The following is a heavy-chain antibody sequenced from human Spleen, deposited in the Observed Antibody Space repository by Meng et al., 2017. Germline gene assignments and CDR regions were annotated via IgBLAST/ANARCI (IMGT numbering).Heavy chain of an antibody. J-gene: IGHJ4*02. CDR3: ARVGTLEGAGTVDY. CDR2: IGSDSTYI. Sequence: GESLKISCAASGFTFSSYAMTWVRQAPGKGLEWVSSIGSDSTYIYYADSVKGRFTISRDNAKNSLYLQMSSLGVEDAAVYYCARVGTLEGAGTVDYWGQGTLVTVSS. D-gene: IGHD6-13*01. V-gene: IGHV3-21*01. CDR1: GFTFSSYA.